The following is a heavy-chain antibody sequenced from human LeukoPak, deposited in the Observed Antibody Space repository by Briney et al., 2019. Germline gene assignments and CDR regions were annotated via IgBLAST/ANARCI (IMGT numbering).Heavy chain of an antibody. D-gene: IGHD3-10*01. V-gene: IGHV3-21*01. Sequence: GGSLRLSCAASGFTFSSYSMNWVRQAPGKGLEWVSSISSSSSYIYYADSVKGRFTISRDNAKNSLYLQMNSLRAEDTAVYYCARFLWTPYGMEVWGQGTTVTVSS. CDR1: GFTFSSYS. CDR2: ISSSSSYI. CDR3: ARFLWTPYGMEV. J-gene: IGHJ6*02.